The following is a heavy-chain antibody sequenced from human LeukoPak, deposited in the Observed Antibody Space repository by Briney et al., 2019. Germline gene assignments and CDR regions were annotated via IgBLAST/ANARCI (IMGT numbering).Heavy chain of an antibody. CDR1: GFTFSSYA. CDR2: ISGSGGST. V-gene: IGHV3-23*01. CDR3: AKDVHDYVWGSYTDY. D-gene: IGHD3-16*01. J-gene: IGHJ4*02. Sequence: GGSLRLSCAASGFTFSSYAMSWVRQAPGKGLEWVSAISGSGGSTYYADSVKGRFTISRDNSKNTLYLQMNSLRAEDTAVYYCAKDVHDYVWGSYTDYWGQGTLVTVSS.